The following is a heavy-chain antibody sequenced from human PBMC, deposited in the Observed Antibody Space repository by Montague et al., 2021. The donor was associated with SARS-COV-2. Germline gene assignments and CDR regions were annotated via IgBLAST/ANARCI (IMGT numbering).Heavy chain of an antibody. CDR3: ARDGTLYWYVTYFDY. V-gene: IGHV4-34*01. J-gene: IGHJ4*02. D-gene: IGHD2-8*02. Sequence: SETLSLTCAVYGGPFSGYYWSWIRQPPGKGLEWIGEINHSGSTNYNPSLKSRVTISVDTSKNQFYLTLSSVTAADTAVYYCARDGTLYWYVTYFDYWGQGALVTVSS. CDR1: GGPFSGYY. CDR2: INHSGST.